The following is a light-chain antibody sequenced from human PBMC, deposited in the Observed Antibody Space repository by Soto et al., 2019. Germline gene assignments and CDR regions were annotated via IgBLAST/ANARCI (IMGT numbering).Light chain of an antibody. Sequence: EIVLTQSPGTLSLSPWERATLSCRASQSVSSSYLAWYQQKPGQAPRLLLYDASSRATGIPDRFSGSGSGTDFTLPISSREHEDVAVYYCRQRSNWPPITFGQGTRLEIK. CDR1: QSVSSSY. V-gene: IGKV3D-20*02. J-gene: IGKJ5*01. CDR2: DAS. CDR3: RQRSNWPPIT.